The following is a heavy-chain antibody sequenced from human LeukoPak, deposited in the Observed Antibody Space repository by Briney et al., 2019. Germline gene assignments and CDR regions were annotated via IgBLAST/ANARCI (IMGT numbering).Heavy chain of an antibody. CDR1: GFTFSSYS. V-gene: IGHV3-21*04. CDR3: AKALGMGSSGYYYLDY. D-gene: IGHD3-22*01. Sequence: GGSLRLSCAASGFTFSSYSMNWVRQAPGKGLEWVSSISSSSSYIYYADSVKGRFTISRDNAKNTLYLQMNSLRAEDTAVYYCAKALGMGSSGYYYLDYWGQGTLVTVSS. CDR2: ISSSSSYI. J-gene: IGHJ4*02.